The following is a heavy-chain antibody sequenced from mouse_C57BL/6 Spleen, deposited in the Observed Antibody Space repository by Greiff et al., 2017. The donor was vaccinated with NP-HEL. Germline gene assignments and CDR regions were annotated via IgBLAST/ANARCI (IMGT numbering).Heavy chain of an antibody. CDR2: IRLKSDNYAT. V-gene: IGHV6-3*01. CDR1: GFTFSNYW. Sequence: EVQLVESGGGLVQPGGSMKLSCVASGFTFSNYWMNWVRQSPEKGLEWVAQIRLKSDNYATHYAESVKGRFTISRDDSKSSVYLQMNNLRAEDTGIYYCTDDPEYFDYWGKGTTLTVSS. D-gene: IGHD2-12*01. CDR3: TDDPEYFDY. J-gene: IGHJ2*01.